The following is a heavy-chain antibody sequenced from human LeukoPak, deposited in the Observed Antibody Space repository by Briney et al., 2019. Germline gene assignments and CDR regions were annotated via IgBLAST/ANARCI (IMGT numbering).Heavy chain of an antibody. CDR3: ARHGIVDSSRKYYFDY. CDR1: GGSISSYY. D-gene: IGHD6-13*01. Sequence: PSETLSLTCTVSGGSISSYYWSWIRQPPGKGLEWIGEINHSGSINYNPSLKSRVTISVDTSKNQFSLKLSSVTAADTAVYYCARHGIVDSSRKYYFDYWGQGTLVTVSS. CDR2: INHSGSI. J-gene: IGHJ4*02. V-gene: IGHV4-34*01.